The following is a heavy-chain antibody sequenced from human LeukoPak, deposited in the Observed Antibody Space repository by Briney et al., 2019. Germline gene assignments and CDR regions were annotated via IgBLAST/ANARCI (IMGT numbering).Heavy chain of an antibody. CDR2: ISGSGGST. V-gene: IGHV3-23*01. D-gene: IGHD3-10*01. CDR3: AKDTYYYGSGSYYFDY. CDR1: GFTFSSYA. J-gene: IGHJ4*02. Sequence: GGSLRLSCAASGFTFSSYAMSWVRQAPGKGLEWVSAISGSGGSTYYADSVKGRFTISRDNSKNTLYLQMNSVRAEDTAVYYCAKDTYYYGSGSYYFDYWGQGTLVTVSS.